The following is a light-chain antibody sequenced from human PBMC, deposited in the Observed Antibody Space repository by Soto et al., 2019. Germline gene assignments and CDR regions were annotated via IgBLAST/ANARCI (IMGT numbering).Light chain of an antibody. CDR1: SSNIGSNT. J-gene: IGLJ2*01. CDR2: SNN. CDR3: AAWDDSLNGAV. V-gene: IGLV1-44*01. Sequence: QSVLTQPPSASGTPGQRVTISCSGSSSNIGSNTVNWYQQLPTTAPKLLIYSNNYRPSGVPDRFSGSKSGTSASLAISGLQSEDEADYYCAAWDDSLNGAVFGGGTKVTVL.